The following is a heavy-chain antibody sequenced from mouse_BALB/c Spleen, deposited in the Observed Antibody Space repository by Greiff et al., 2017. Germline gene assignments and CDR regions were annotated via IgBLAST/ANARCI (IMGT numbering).Heavy chain of an antibody. J-gene: IGHJ3*01. D-gene: IGHD2-1*01. CDR3: ARSEGNYAWFAY. V-gene: IGHV3-2*02. CDR2: ISYSGST. CDR1: GYSITSDYA. Sequence: EVQLQQSGPGLVKPSQSLSLTCTVTGYSITSDYAWNWIRQFPGNKLEWMGYISYSGSTSYNPSLKSRISITRDTSKNQFFLQLNSVTTEDTATYYCARSEGNYAWFAYWGQGTLVTVSA.